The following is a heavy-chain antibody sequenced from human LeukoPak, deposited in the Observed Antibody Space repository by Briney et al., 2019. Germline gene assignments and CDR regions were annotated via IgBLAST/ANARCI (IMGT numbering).Heavy chain of an antibody. Sequence: SETLSLTCDVSDYSIRSGYYWGWIRQPPGKGLDWIGSLYHSGSAYYSPSLKSRVTISLDTSNNELSLRLSSVTAADTAIYYCARQNIVVVVAATPGAFDIWGQGTLVTVSS. D-gene: IGHD2-15*01. CDR1: DYSIRSGYY. J-gene: IGHJ3*02. CDR3: ARQNIVVVVAATPGAFDI. CDR2: LYHSGSA. V-gene: IGHV4-38-2*01.